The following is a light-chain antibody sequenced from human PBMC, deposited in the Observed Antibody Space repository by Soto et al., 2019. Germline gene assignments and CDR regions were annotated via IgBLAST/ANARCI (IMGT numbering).Light chain of an antibody. J-gene: IGLJ1*01. CDR1: SSNIGSST. CDR3: AAWDDRLNGYV. CDR2: TNN. V-gene: IGLV1-44*01. Sequence: QSVLTQPPSASGTPGQRVTISCSGSSSNIGSSTVNWYQQLPGTAPKLLIYTNNQRPSGVPDRFSGSKSDTSASLAISGLQYEDEADYYCAAWDDRLNGYVSGTGTTVTV.